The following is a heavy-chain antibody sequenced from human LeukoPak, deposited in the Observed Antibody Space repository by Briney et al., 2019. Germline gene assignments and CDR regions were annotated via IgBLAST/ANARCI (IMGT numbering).Heavy chain of an antibody. J-gene: IGHJ5*02. V-gene: IGHV1-18*01. D-gene: IGHD2-2*01. Sequence: ASVKVSCKASGYTFTSYGTSWVRQAPGQGLEWMGWISAYNGNTNYAQKLQGRVTMTTDTSTSTAYMELRSLRSDDTAVYYCARYYCSSTSCYVGNWFDPWGQGTLVTVSS. CDR2: ISAYNGNT. CDR1: GYTFTSYG. CDR3: ARYYCSSTSCYVGNWFDP.